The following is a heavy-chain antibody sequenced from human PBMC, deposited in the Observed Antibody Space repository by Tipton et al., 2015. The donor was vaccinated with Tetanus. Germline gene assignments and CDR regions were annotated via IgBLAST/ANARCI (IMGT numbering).Heavy chain of an antibody. CDR1: GGSISSYY. CDR2: IHYSGGT. CDR3: ARETPGAGHFDY. D-gene: IGHD1-14*01. Sequence: TLSLTCTVSGGSISSYYWSWIRQPPGKGLEWIGYIHYSGGTNYNPSLTSAVTMSVDTAKNHFSLTVSSATAADTAVYYCARETPGAGHFDYWGQGTPVTVSS. V-gene: IGHV4-59*01. J-gene: IGHJ4*02.